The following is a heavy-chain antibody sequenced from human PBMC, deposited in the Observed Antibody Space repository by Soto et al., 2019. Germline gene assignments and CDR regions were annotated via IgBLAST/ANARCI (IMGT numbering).Heavy chain of an antibody. D-gene: IGHD2-2*02. J-gene: IGHJ5*02. Sequence: PSETLSLTCTVSGGSISSGDYYWSWIRQPPGKGLEWIGYIYYSGSTYYNPSLKSRVTISVDTSKNQFSLKLSSVTAADTAVYYCAVVPAAIGYFRFFDRWGQGTMVTVYS. CDR1: GGSISSGDYY. V-gene: IGHV4-30-4*01. CDR2: IYYSGST. CDR3: AVVPAAIGYFRFFDR.